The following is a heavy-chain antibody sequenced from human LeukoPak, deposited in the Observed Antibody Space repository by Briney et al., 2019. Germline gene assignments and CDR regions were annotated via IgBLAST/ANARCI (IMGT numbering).Heavy chain of an antibody. V-gene: IGHV3-23*01. D-gene: IGHD5-12*01. J-gene: IGHJ4*02. Sequence: GGSLRLSCAASRLIFSSHAMNWVRQAPGKGLEWVSSISGSGGSTYCADSVKGRFTFSRDNSKNTLYLQMNSLRAEDTAVYYCAKTPSSGYYFDQWGQGTLVTVSS. CDR3: AKTPSSGYYFDQ. CDR1: RLIFSSHA. CDR2: ISGSGGST.